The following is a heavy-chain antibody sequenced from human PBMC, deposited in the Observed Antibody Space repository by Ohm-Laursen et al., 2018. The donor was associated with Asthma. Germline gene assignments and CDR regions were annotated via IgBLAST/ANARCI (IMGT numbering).Heavy chain of an antibody. D-gene: IGHD3-3*01. CDR1: GYTFTSYY. CDR3: ARDLYYDFWSGYSPLAYYYGMDV. J-gene: IGHJ6*02. Sequence: GASVKVSCKASGYTFTSYYMHWVRQAPGQGLEWMGIINPSGGSTSYAQKFQGRVTMTRDTSTSTVYMELSSLRSEDTAVYYCARDLYYDFWSGYSPLAYYYGMDVWGQGTTVTVSS. V-gene: IGHV1-46*01. CDR2: INPSGGST.